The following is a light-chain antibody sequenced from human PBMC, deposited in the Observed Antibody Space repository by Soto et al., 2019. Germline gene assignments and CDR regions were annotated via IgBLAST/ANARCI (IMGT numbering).Light chain of an antibody. CDR1: SGHSNYA. V-gene: IGLV4-69*01. Sequence: QPVLTQLPSASASLGASVKLTCTLSSGHSNYAVAWHQQQPEKGPRYLMKLNSDGSHNKGDGIPDRFSGSSSGTERHLTISSLQSEYEADYSCQTWGNDIRVFGGGTKLTVL. CDR2: LNSDGSH. J-gene: IGLJ3*02. CDR3: QTWGNDIRV.